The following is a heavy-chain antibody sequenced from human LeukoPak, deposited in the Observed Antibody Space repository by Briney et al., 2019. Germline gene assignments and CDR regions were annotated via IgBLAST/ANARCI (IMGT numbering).Heavy chain of an antibody. V-gene: IGHV3-23*01. J-gene: IGHJ5*01. CDR2: IDRSGGST. Sequence: PGGSLRLSCAASGFSFNIYDKSWVRQAPGKGLEWVAAIDRSGGSTFYADSVKGRFTISKDNSKNTLYLQINSLRVDDTAIYYCARGSHGEHDSWGQGTLVTVSS. D-gene: IGHD4-17*01. CDR1: GFSFNIYD. CDR3: ARGSHGEHDS.